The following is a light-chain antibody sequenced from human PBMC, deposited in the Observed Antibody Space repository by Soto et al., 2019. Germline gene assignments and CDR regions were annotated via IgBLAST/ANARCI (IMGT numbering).Light chain of an antibody. J-gene: IGKJ5*01. V-gene: IGKV3-11*01. CDR1: QSVNT. CDR2: DAS. CDR3: QQRSKWPPSIT. Sequence: EIVLTQSPATLSLSPGERVTLSCRASQSVNTLAWYQQKPGQAPRLLIYDASYTATGIPVRFSGSGSGTDFSLTISSLEPEDFAVYYCQQRSKWPPSITFGQGTRLEIK.